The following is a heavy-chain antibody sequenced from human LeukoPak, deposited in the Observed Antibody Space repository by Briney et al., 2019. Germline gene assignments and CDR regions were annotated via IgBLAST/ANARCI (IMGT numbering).Heavy chain of an antibody. V-gene: IGHV3-9*01. D-gene: IGHD6-6*01. CDR1: GFRFEEYA. J-gene: IGHJ5*02. CDR2: ITWNSGKV. CDR3: ARADSSSFESWFDP. Sequence: PGRSLRLSCAASGFRFEEYAMHWDRQAPGKGPEWVSGITWNSGKVDYADSVKGRFTISRDNAKNSLYLQMNSLRAEDTALYHCARADSSSFESWFDPWGQGTLVTVSS.